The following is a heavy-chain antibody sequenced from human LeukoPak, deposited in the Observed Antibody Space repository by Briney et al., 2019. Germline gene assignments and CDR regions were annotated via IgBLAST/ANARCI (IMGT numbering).Heavy chain of an antibody. CDR3: ARDGGVSGWENYGEGYFDY. V-gene: IGHV3-30*03. CDR2: ISYDGSNK. Sequence: PGRSLRLSCAASGFTFSSYGMHWVRQAPGKGLEWVAVISYDGSNKYYADSVKGRFTISRDNSKKTLYLQMNNLRAEDSAVYYCARDGGVSGWENYGEGYFDYWGQGTLVTVSS. D-gene: IGHD6-19*01. CDR1: GFTFSSYG. J-gene: IGHJ4*02.